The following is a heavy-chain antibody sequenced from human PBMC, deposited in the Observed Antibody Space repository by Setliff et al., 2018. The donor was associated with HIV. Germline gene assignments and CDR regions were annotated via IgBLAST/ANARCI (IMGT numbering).Heavy chain of an antibody. J-gene: IGHJ4*02. Sequence: GGSLRLSCVVSGFTFDDYGMSWVRQTPGAGLEWLSDINWSGSTTGYADTVKGRFTISRDNAKNTVYLQINSLRVEDTAVYYCVRDRMEYSVGYYFDSWGQGTLVTVSS. D-gene: IGHD4-4*01. CDR1: GFTFDDYG. CDR3: VRDRMEYSVGYYFDS. V-gene: IGHV3-20*04. CDR2: INWSGSTT.